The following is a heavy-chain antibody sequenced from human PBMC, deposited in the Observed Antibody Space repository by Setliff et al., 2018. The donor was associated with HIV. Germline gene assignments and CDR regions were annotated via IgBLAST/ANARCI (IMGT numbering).Heavy chain of an antibody. CDR1: GYTFSSYG. CDR2: ISAYNGYT. CDR3: ARLGLEWLLLSTYYYYGMDV. D-gene: IGHD3-3*01. J-gene: IGHJ6*02. Sequence: ASVKVSCKPSGYTFSSYGFNWVRQAPGQGLEWMAWISAYNGYTHYAQKLQGRVTMTTDTSTSTAYMELRSLRSDDTAVYYCARLGLEWLLLSTYYYYGMDVWGQGTTVTSP. V-gene: IGHV1-18*04.